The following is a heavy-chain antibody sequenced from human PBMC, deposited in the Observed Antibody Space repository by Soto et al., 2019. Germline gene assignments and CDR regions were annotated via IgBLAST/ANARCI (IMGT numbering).Heavy chain of an antibody. J-gene: IGHJ4*02. CDR2: ISYDGSTK. CDR3: AKDQGDFLFDF. D-gene: IGHD3-10*01. Sequence: VQLVESGGDLVKPGGSLRLSCAASGFTFSRYGMHWVRQAPGKGLEWVADISYDGSTKYYADSVKGRFTISRDNSKNTLYLQMNSVRAEDAAVYYCAKDQGDFLFDFWGQGTLVTVSS. V-gene: IGHV3-30*18. CDR1: GFTFSRYG.